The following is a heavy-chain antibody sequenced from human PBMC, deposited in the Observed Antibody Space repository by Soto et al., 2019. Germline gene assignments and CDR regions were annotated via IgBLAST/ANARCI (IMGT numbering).Heavy chain of an antibody. Sequence: EVQLVESGGGLVQPGGSLRLSCVASGFTFSSFSMNWVRQAPGKGLEWVSYISTNSRTIHYADSVKGRFTISRDNAKNSLYLQMNSLRDEGTAVYYCARDFAWAFDYWGQGTLLTVSP. CDR3: ARDFAWAFDY. CDR1: GFTFSSFS. V-gene: IGHV3-48*02. J-gene: IGHJ4*02. D-gene: IGHD1-26*01. CDR2: ISTNSRTI.